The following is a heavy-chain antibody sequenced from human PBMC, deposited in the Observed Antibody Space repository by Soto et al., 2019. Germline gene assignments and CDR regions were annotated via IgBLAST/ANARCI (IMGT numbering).Heavy chain of an antibody. V-gene: IGHV1-69*02. CDR2: IIPILGIA. CDR3: ARGSCSSTSCSYYYYYMDV. D-gene: IGHD2-2*01. J-gene: IGHJ6*03. CDR1: GGTFSSYT. Sequence: ASVKVSCKASGGTFSSYTISWVRQAPGQGLEWMGRIIPILGIANYAQKFQGRVTITADKSTSTAYMELSSLRSEDTAVYYCARGSCSSTSCSYYYYYMDVWGKGTTVTVSS.